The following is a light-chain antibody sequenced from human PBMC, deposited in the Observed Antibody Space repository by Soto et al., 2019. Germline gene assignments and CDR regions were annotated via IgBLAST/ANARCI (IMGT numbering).Light chain of an antibody. Sequence: EIVLTQSPGTLSLSPGEGATLSCRATQGVSNNFLAWYQRKPGHSPKLLMYGASSRATGIPDRFSGSGSGTDFTLTISRLEPENFAVYYCQQYATSPWTFGQGTKVDIK. V-gene: IGKV3-20*01. J-gene: IGKJ1*01. CDR1: QGVSNNF. CDR2: GAS. CDR3: QQYATSPWT.